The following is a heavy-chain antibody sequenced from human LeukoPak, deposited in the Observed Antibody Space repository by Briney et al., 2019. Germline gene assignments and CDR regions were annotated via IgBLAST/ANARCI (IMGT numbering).Heavy chain of an antibody. D-gene: IGHD6-13*01. CDR3: ASKPQLEGWFDP. CDR2: IYYSGST. Sequence: PSQTLSLTCTVSGGSISSGGYYWSWIRQHPGKGLEWIGYIYYSGSTYYNPSLKSRVTISVDKSKNQFSLKLSSVTAADTAVYYCASKPQLEGWFDPWGQGTLVTVSS. V-gene: IGHV4-31*09. CDR1: GGSISSGGYY. J-gene: IGHJ5*02.